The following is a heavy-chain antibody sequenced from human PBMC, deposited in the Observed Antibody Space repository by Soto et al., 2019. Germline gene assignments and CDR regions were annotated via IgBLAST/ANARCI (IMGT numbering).Heavy chain of an antibody. J-gene: IGHJ4*02. CDR3: ARGYYDSSRYYFFRNIPYYFDY. CDR2: INHSGST. CDR1: GGSFSGYC. V-gene: IGHV4-34*01. Sequence: LETLSLTCAVYGGSFSGYCWSWIRQPPGKRLEWIGEINHSGSTNYNPSLKSRVTISVETSKNQFSLKLSSVTAADTDVYYCARGYYDSSRYYFFRNIPYYFDYWGQGTLVTVSS. D-gene: IGHD3-22*01.